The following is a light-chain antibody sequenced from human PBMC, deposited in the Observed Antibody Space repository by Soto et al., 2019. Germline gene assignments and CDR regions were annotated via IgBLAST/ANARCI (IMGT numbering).Light chain of an antibody. CDR2: DNN. J-gene: IGLJ2*01. V-gene: IGLV1-51*01. CDR1: SSNIGNNY. Sequence: VLTQPPSVSAAPGQKVTISCSGSSSNIGNNYVSWYQQLPGTAPKLLIYDNNKRPSGIPDRFSGSKSGTSATLGITGLQTGDEADYYCGTWDSSLSAVVFGGGTKVTVL. CDR3: GTWDSSLSAVV.